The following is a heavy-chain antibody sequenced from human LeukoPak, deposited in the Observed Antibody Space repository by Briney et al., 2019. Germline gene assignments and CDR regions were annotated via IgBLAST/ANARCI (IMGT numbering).Heavy chain of an antibody. CDR3: ARASCSGGSCYSGDYFDY. J-gene: IGHJ4*02. CDR1: GFTLSSYW. CDR2: INQDGSEK. V-gene: IGHV3-7*04. D-gene: IGHD2-15*01. Sequence: TGGSLRLSCAASGFTLSSYWMTWVRQAPGKGLEWVANINQDGSEKYYVDSVKGRFTISRDNAKNSLYLQMNSLRAEDTAVYYCARASCSGGSCYSGDYFDYWGQGTLVTVSS.